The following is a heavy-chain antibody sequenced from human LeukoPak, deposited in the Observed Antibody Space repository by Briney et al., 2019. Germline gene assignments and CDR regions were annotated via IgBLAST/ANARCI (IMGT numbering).Heavy chain of an antibody. D-gene: IGHD1-26*01. V-gene: IGHV4-38-2*02. J-gene: IGHJ4*02. Sequence: PSETLSLTCAFSGYSLSTGLYWGWIRQPTGEGLEWIGSIYHSGSTYYNPSLKSRVTKSGDTSKNQFSRKLSSVAAAHTAMYYCARDGEQSPGLGDYFDYGGQGPLVTVS. CDR1: GYSLSTGLY. CDR3: ARDGEQSPGLGDYFDY. CDR2: IYHSGST.